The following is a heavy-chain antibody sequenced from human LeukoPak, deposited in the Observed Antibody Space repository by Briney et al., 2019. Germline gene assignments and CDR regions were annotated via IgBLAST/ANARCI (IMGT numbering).Heavy chain of an antibody. CDR1: GYTFTGYY. CDR3: ARGRSIAVAGNWFDP. CDR2: INPNSGGT. J-gene: IGHJ5*02. Sequence: ASVKVSCKASGYTFTGYYMHWVRQAPGQGLEWMGWINPNSGGTNYAQKFQGRVTMTRDTSISTAYMELSRLRSGDTAAYYCARGRSIAVAGNWFDPWGQGTLVTVSS. V-gene: IGHV1-2*02. D-gene: IGHD6-19*01.